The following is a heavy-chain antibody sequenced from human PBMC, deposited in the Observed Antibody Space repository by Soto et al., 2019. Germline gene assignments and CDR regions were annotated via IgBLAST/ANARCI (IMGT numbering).Heavy chain of an antibody. CDR3: ARDWGGLGY. D-gene: IGHD3-10*01. Sequence: AGGSLRLSCAASGFTFGTYWMTWVRQAPGKGLEWVANIIKDGSEKSYVDSVKGRLTISRDNAKNSLYLEMNSLRVEDTAVYYCARDWGGLGYWGQGTLVTVSS. CDR2: IIKDGSEK. CDR1: GFTFGTYW. J-gene: IGHJ4*02. V-gene: IGHV3-7*03.